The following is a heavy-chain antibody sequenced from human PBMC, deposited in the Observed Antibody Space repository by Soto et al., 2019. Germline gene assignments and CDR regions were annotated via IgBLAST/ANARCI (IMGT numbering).Heavy chain of an antibody. Sequence: ASVKVSCKASGYTFATYGISWVRQAPGQGLERMGWISAYNGNTNYAQKLQGRITMTTDTSTSTAYMELRSLKSDDTAVYYCARDGPQSTVTTVFDYWGQGTLVTVSS. J-gene: IGHJ4*02. D-gene: IGHD4-17*01. CDR3: ARDGPQSTVTTVFDY. CDR1: GYTFATYG. V-gene: IGHV1-18*01. CDR2: ISAYNGNT.